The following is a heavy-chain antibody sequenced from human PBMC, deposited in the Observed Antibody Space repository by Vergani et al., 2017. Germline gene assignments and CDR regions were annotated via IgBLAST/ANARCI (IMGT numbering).Heavy chain of an antibody. CDR2: IIPIFGTT. V-gene: IGHV1-69*18. D-gene: IGHD3-22*01. CDR3: ARSSGYYSYYFDF. J-gene: IGHJ4*02. CDR1: GGTFSSNS. Sequence: QVQLVQSGAEVKKPGSSVKVSCKASGGTFSSNSISWVRQAPGQGLEWMGRIIPIFGTTSYAQKFQGRFTILADESTSTAYMELSSLRSEDTVVYYGARSSGYYSYYFDFGGQGTRVTVSS.